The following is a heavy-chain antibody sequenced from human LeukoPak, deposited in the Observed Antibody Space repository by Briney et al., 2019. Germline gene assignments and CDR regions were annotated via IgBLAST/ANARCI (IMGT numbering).Heavy chain of an antibody. Sequence: PGGSLRLSCAASGFTFSSYAMSWVRQAPGKGLEWVSAISGSGGSTYYADSVKGRFTISRDNSKNTLYLQMNSLRAEDTAVYYCATNQRITMVRGVIPFPYYFDYWGQGTLVTVSS. CDR2: ISGSGGST. D-gene: IGHD3-10*01. J-gene: IGHJ4*02. CDR1: GFTFSSYA. CDR3: ATNQRITMVRGVIPFPYYFDY. V-gene: IGHV3-23*01.